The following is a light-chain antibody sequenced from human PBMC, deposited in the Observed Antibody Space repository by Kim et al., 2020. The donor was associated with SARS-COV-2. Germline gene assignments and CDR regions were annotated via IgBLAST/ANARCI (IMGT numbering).Light chain of an antibody. CDR3: QKCDSAPWT. V-gene: IGKV1-27*01. CDR2: ATS. CDR1: QDISNY. Sequence: AAVRDRVTIACQASQDISNYLAWFQLKRRKAPKLLVYATSALQPGVPSRFSGSGSGTDVTLTVTSLQPENVTTYYCQKCDSAPWTFGQGAKVDIK. J-gene: IGKJ1*01.